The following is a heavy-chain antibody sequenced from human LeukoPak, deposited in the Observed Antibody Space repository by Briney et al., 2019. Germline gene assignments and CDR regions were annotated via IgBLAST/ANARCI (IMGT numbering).Heavy chain of an antibody. CDR3: AREHKSYGDYPYYFDS. J-gene: IGHJ4*02. Sequence: SETLSLTCTVSSDSISSGDYYWSWIRQPAGKGLEFIGYIDKKGGTFYNPPLKSRVSISIDTSKNQFSLKLTSVTAADTAVYFCAREHKSYGDYPYYFDSWGQGTLVTVSS. CDR2: IDKKGGT. CDR1: SDSISSGDYY. V-gene: IGHV4-30-4*01. D-gene: IGHD4-17*01.